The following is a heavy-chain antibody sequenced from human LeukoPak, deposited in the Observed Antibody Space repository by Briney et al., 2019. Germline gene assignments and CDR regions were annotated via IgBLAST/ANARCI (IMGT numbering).Heavy chain of an antibody. CDR3: AKDRGPYCSGGSCASRDY. CDR2: ISGSGGST. D-gene: IGHD2-15*01. V-gene: IGHV3-23*01. J-gene: IGHJ4*02. Sequence: GGSLRLSCAASGFTFSSYTMSWVRQAPGQGLEWVSAISGSGGSTYYADSVKGRFTISRDNSKNTLYLQMNSLRAEDTAVYYCAKDRGPYCSGGSCASRDYWGQGTLVTVSS. CDR1: GFTFSSYT.